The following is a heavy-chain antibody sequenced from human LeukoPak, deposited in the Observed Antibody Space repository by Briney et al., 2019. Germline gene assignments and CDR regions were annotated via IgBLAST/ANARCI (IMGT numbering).Heavy chain of an antibody. Sequence: PSETLSLTCTVSGGSISSYYRSWIRQPPGKGLEWIGRIYTSGSTNYNPSLKSRVTMSVDTSKNQFSLKLSSVTAADTAVYYCARGQDSSGYYYFDYFDYWGQGTLVTVSS. CDR2: IYTSGST. D-gene: IGHD3-22*01. CDR1: GGSISSYY. V-gene: IGHV4-4*07. J-gene: IGHJ4*02. CDR3: ARGQDSSGYYYFDYFDY.